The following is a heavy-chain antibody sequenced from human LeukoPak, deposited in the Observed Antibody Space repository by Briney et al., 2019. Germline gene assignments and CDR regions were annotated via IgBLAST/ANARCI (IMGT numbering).Heavy chain of an antibody. J-gene: IGHJ4*02. CDR2: ISGSGGST. Sequence: GGSLRLSCAASGLTFSSYAMSWVRQAPGKGLEWVSAISGSGGSTYYADSVKGRFTISRDNSKNTLYLQMNSLRAEDTAVYYCAKVPYYYGSGSPFDYWGQGTLVTVSS. V-gene: IGHV3-23*01. CDR3: AKVPYYYGSGSPFDY. D-gene: IGHD3-10*01. CDR1: GLTFSSYA.